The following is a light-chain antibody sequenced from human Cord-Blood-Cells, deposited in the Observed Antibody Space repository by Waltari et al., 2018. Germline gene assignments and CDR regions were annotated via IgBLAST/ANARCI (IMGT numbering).Light chain of an antibody. J-gene: IGKJ2*01. CDR1: QSISSW. V-gene: IGKV1-5*01. CDR3: QQYNSYSYT. CDR2: DAS. Sequence: DIQMTQSPSTLSASVGDRVTITCRASQSISSWLAWYQQKPGKAPKLLIHDASSLESGVPSRFSGSGSGTEFTLTISSLQPDEFATYYCQQYNSYSYTFGQGTKLEIK.